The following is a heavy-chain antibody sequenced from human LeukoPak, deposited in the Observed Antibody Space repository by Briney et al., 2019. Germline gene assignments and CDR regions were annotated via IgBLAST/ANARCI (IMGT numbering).Heavy chain of an antibody. V-gene: IGHV4-61*05. CDR3: ARTNQISETVFDI. CDR1: LGSISSSSYY. D-gene: IGHD1-14*01. J-gene: IGHJ3*02. CDR2: ILSSGST. Sequence: SETLSLTCTVSLGSISSSSYYWGWIRQTPGKGLEWIGYILSSGSTNYNPSVKSRVTISVNTYKNQFSLKLSSVTAADTAVYYCARTNQISETVFDIWGQGTMVIVSS.